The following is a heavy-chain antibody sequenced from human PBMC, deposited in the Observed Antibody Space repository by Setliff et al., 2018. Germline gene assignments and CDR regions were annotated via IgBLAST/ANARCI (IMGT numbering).Heavy chain of an antibody. D-gene: IGHD4-17*01. CDR1: GFTFSSYS. CDR3: ARVYNPKRDHGDYLGENFDY. J-gene: IGHJ4*02. CDR2: ISSSSSYI. V-gene: IGHV3-21*01. Sequence: VGSLRLSCAASGFTFSSYSMNWVRQAPGKGLEWVSSISSSSSYIYYADSVKGRFTISRDNAKNSLYLKMNSLRAEDTAVYYCARVYNPKRDHGDYLGENFDYWGQGTLVTVSS.